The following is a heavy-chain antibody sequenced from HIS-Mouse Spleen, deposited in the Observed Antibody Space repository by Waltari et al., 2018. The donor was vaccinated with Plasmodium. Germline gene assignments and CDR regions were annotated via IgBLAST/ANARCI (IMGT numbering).Heavy chain of an antibody. Sequence: GESGGGVVQPGRSLRLSCAASGFTFSSYAMHWVRPAPGKGLEWVAVISYDGSNKYYADSVKGRFTISRDNSKNTLYLQMSSLRAEDTAVYYCAREAGSGGLYYFDYWGQGTLVTVSS. V-gene: IGHV3-30-3*01. CDR1: GFTFSSYA. D-gene: IGHD3-10*01. CDR3: AREAGSGGLYYFDY. CDR2: ISYDGSNK. J-gene: IGHJ4*02.